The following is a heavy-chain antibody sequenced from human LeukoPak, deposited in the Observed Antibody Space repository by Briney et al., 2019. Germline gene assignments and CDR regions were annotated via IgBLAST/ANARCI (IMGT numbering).Heavy chain of an antibody. Sequence: GGSLRLSCAASGFTFDDYTMHWVRQAPGKGLEWVSLISWDGGSTYYADSVKGRFTISRDNSKNSLYLQMNSLRTEDTALYYCAKGGSSRDYMDVWGKGTTVTVSS. J-gene: IGHJ6*03. V-gene: IGHV3-43*01. D-gene: IGHD6-13*01. CDR3: AKGGSSRDYMDV. CDR2: ISWDGGST. CDR1: GFTFDDYT.